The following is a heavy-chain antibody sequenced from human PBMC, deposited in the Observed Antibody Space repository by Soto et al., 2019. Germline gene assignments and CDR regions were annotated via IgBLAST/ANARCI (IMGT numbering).Heavy chain of an antibody. CDR1: GFSFSDSA. J-gene: IGHJ4*02. D-gene: IGHD3-3*01. V-gene: IGHV3-33*01. Sequence: PGGSLRLSCAASGFSFSDSAMHWVRQAPGKGLEWVAGIWSDGTNENYVESVKGRFIISRDNSKSTVFLQMDSLRAEDTAVYLCGRDLEADALHYLAYWGQGTLVTVSS. CDR2: IWSDGTNE. CDR3: GRDLEADALHYLAY.